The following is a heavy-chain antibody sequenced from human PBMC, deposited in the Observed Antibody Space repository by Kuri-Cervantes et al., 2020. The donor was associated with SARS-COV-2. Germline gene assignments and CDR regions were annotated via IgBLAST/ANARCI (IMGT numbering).Heavy chain of an antibody. CDR2: IKEDGSQR. CDR3: ASLGSGKGAIDY. CDR1: GFTFSSYW. Sequence: GESLKISCAASGFTFSSYWMTWVRQAPGKGLEWVANIKEDGSQRYYVGSVKGRFTISRDNANSSLYLQMNYLGAGDTALYYCASLGSGKGAIDYWGQGTLVTVSS. J-gene: IGHJ4*02. D-gene: IGHD6-25*01. V-gene: IGHV3-7*01.